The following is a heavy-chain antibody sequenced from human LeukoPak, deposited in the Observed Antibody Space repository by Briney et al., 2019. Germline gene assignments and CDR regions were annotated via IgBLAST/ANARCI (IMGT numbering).Heavy chain of an antibody. CDR2: IYGSGST. V-gene: IGHV4-61*02. CDR3: AGLADSVGATMYTFNV. CDR1: GGSISSGTYY. Sequence: SQTLSLTCTASGGSISSGTYYWSWIRQPAGKEPEWIGRIYGSGSTNYNPSLKSRVTISLDTSKNHFSLKLSSVTAADTAVYYCAGLADSVGATMYTFNVWGQGTMVTVSS. J-gene: IGHJ3*01. D-gene: IGHD1-26*01.